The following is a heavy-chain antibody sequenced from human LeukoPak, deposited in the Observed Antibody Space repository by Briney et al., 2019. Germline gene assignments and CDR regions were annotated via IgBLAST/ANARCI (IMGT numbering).Heavy chain of an antibody. D-gene: IGHD6-19*01. CDR2: INPNSGGT. J-gene: IGHJ6*03. CDR3: ARDIALAGTPTYYYYYMDV. CDR1: GYTFTGYY. Sequence: ASVKVSCKASGYTFTGYYMHWVRQAPGQGLEWMGRINPNSGGTNYAQKFQGRVTMTRDTSISTAYMELSRLRSDDTAVYYCARDIALAGTPTYYYYYMDVWGKGTTVTVSS. V-gene: IGHV1-2*06.